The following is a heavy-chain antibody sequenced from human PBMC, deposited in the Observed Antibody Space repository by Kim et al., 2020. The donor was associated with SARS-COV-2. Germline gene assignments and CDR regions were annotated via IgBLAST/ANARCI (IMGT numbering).Heavy chain of an antibody. Sequence: GGSLRLSCSASGFTFSSYAMSWVRQAPGKGLEWVSAISGSGGSTYYADSVKGRFTISRDNSKNTLYLQMNSLRAEDTAVYYCAKTCTREVVYDSSGYYSQGGDAFDIWGQGTMVTVSS. V-gene: IGHV3-23*01. J-gene: IGHJ3*02. CDR3: AKTCTREVVYDSSGYYSQGGDAFDI. CDR1: GFTFSSYA. CDR2: ISGSGGST. D-gene: IGHD3-22*01.